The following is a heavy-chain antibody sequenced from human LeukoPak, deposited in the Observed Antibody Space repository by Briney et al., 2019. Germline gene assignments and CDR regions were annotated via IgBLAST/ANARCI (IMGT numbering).Heavy chain of an antibody. CDR2: IAGSGSYI. Sequence: GGSLRLSCAASGFTFSSYSMNWVRQAPGKGLEWVSSIAGSGSYIYYAGSVKGRFTISGDNAKNSLYLQMNSLRAEDTAVYYCARGTYGMDVWGQGTTVTVSS. CDR1: GFTFSSYS. V-gene: IGHV3-21*01. J-gene: IGHJ6*02. CDR3: ARGTYGMDV.